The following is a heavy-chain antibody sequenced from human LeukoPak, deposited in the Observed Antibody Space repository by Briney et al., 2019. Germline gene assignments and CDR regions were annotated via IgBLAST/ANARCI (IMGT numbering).Heavy chain of an antibody. V-gene: IGHV3-30*18. CDR2: ISYDGSNK. J-gene: IGHJ1*01. CDR3: AKVGGGYCSGGSCYGGLQH. Sequence: GGSLRLSCAASGFTFSSYGMRWVRQAPGKGREGVAVISYDGSNKYYAVSVEGRFTISRDNSKNTLYLQRNSLRAEDMAVYYSAKVGGGYCSGGSCYGGLQHWGQGTLVTVSS. CDR1: GFTFSSYG. D-gene: IGHD2-15*01.